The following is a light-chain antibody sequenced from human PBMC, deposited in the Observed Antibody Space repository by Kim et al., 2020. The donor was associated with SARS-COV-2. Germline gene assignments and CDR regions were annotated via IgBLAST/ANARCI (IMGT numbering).Light chain of an antibody. CDR3: SSFTSRTTWV. CDR1: SSDVGSYNR. CDR2: EVS. V-gene: IGLV2-18*02. J-gene: IGLJ3*02. Sequence: QSALTQPPSVSGSPGQSVTISCTGTSSDVGSYNRVSWYQQSPGTAPKLMIYEVSNRPSGVPDRFPGSKSGNTASLTISGVQAEDEADYYCSSFTSRTTWVFGGGTQLTVL.